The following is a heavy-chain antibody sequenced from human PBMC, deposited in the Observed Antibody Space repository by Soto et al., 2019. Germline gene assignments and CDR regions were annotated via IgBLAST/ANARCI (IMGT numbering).Heavy chain of an antibody. D-gene: IGHD3-22*01. CDR3: ARDNPNYYEGSDPFDI. J-gene: IGHJ3*02. CDR2: INSDGSST. V-gene: IGHV3-74*01. CDR1: GFTFSSYW. Sequence: PGGSLRLSCAASGFTFSSYWMHWVRQAPGKGLVWVSRINSDGSSTSYADSVKGRFTISRDNAKNTLYLQMNSLRAEDTAVYYCARDNPNYYEGSDPFDIWGQGTMVTVSS.